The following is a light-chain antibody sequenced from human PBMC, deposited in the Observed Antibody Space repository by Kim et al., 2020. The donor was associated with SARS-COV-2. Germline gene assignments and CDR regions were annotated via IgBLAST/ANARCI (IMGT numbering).Light chain of an antibody. CDR3: TSYTTGNTYV. CDR1: NSDVGAYDY. J-gene: IGLJ1*01. CDR2: DVT. Sequence: QSALTQPASVSGSPGQSITISCTGTNSDVGAYDYVSWYQQHPGKAPKLIIFDVTKRPSGVSYRFSGSTSGNTASLTISGLQAEDEADYYCTSYTTGNTYVFGTGTKVTVL. V-gene: IGLV2-14*03.